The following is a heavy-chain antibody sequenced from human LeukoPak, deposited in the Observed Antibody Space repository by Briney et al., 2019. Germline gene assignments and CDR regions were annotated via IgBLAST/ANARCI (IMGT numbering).Heavy chain of an antibody. CDR2: IYYSGST. Sequence: SETLSLTCAVYGGSFSGYYWSWIRQPPGKGLEWIGYIYYSGSTNYNPSLKSRVTISVDTSKNQFSLKLSSVTAADTAVYYCARDYDYWGQGTLVTVSS. CDR3: ARDYDY. V-gene: IGHV4-59*01. CDR1: GGSFSGYY. J-gene: IGHJ4*02.